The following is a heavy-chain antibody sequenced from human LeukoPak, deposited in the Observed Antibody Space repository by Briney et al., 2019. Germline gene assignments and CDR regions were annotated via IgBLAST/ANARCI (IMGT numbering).Heavy chain of an antibody. CDR1: GGSFIGNS. Sequence: PSETQSLTCAVYGGSFIGNSWTWIRQPPGKGLEWIGDINHSGNTNYNPSLKSRVIISVDTSKNQFSLKLTSVTAADTAVYYCARSYDSSGYYPDYWGQGTLVTVSS. CDR3: ARSYDSSGYYPDY. D-gene: IGHD3-22*01. J-gene: IGHJ4*02. V-gene: IGHV4-34*01. CDR2: INHSGNT.